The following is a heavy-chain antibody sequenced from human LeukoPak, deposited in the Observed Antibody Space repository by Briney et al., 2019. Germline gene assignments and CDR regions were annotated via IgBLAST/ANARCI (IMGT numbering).Heavy chain of an antibody. CDR3: ARQAVTDAFDI. CDR2: IYYSGST. D-gene: IGHD4-17*01. CDR1: GGSISSGGYY. Sequence: NASEALSLTCTVSGGSISSGGYYWSWIRQHPGKGLEWIGYIYYSGSTYYNPSLKSRVTISVDTPKNQFSLKLSSVTAADTAVYYCARQAVTDAFDIWGQGTMVTVSS. V-gene: IGHV4-31*03. J-gene: IGHJ3*02.